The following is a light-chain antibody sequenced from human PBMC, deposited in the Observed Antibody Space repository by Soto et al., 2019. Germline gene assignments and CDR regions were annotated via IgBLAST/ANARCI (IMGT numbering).Light chain of an antibody. CDR1: QSVSSY. Sequence: IVLTQSPATLSLSPGERATLSCRASQSVSSYLAWYQQKPGQAPRLLIYDASNRATGIPARFSGSGSGTDFTFTISSLEPEDFAVYYCQQRSNWPRYTFGQGTKLEIK. CDR2: DAS. CDR3: QQRSNWPRYT. J-gene: IGKJ2*01. V-gene: IGKV3-11*01.